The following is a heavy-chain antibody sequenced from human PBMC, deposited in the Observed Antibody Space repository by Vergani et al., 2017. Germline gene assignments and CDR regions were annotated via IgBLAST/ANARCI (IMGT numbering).Heavy chain of an antibody. V-gene: IGHV3-23*04. Sequence: EVQLVESGGGLVQPGGSLRLSCAASGFTFSSYAMSWVRQAPGKGLEWVSAISGSGGSTYYADSVKGRFTISRDNSKNTLYLHMNSLRAEDTAVYYCANLLQPLRQFYYWGQGTLVTVSS. CDR2: ISGSGGST. D-gene: IGHD1-26*01. CDR3: ANLLQPLRQFYY. J-gene: IGHJ4*02. CDR1: GFTFSSYA.